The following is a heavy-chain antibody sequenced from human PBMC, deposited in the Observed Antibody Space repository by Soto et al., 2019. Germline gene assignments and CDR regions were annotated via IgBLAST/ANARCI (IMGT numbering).Heavy chain of an antibody. J-gene: IGHJ4*02. CDR2: IYFSGST. D-gene: IGHD3-9*01. Sequence: PSETLSLTCTVSGDSVSSASFYWIWIRQAPGKGLEWIGFIYFSGSTNYNPSLKSRVTMSLDTSKNQFSLNLSSVTPADTAIYFCARLELTGLDNWGQGTPVTVSS. CDR1: GDSVSSASFY. CDR3: ARLELTGLDN. V-gene: IGHV4-61*01.